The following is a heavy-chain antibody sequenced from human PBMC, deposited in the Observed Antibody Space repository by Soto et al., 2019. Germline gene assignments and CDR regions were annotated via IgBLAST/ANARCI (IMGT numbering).Heavy chain of an antibody. V-gene: IGHV3-23*01. CDR1: GFTFSSYA. CDR3: EKGGVPIYMTNVAGRVFDP. CDR2: ISGSGGST. D-gene: IGHD4-17*01. J-gene: IGHJ5*02. Sequence: EVQLLESGGGLVQPGGSLRLSCAASGFTFSSYAMSWVRQAPGKGLEWVSAISGSGGSTYYADSVKGRFTISRDNSKNTMYLQMNRMRGEDADVYYCEKGGVPIYMTNVAGRVFDPWGQGTLVTVSS.